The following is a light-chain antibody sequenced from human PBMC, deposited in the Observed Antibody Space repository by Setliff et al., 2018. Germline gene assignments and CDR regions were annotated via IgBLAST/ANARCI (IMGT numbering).Light chain of an antibody. CDR3: SSCASSSTLV. CDR1: SSDVGGYNY. Sequence: QSALTQPASVSGSPGQSITISCTGTSSDVGGYNYVSWYQQHPGKAPKLMIYDVSNRPSRVSHRFSGSKSGNTASLTISGLQAEDEADYYCSSCASSSTLVFGGGTQLTVL. CDR2: DVS. V-gene: IGLV2-14*03. J-gene: IGLJ2*01.